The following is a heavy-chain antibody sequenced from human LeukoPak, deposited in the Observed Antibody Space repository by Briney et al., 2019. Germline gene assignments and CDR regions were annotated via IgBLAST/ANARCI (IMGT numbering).Heavy chain of an antibody. D-gene: IGHD6-13*01. V-gene: IGHV3-30*18. Sequence: PGRSLRLSCAASGFTFSSFGMHWVRQAPGKGLGWVAVMSYDGSNKYYADSVKGRFTISRDNSRNTIYLQMNSLRAEDTALYYCAKAAAAPGFDFWGQGTLVTVSS. J-gene: IGHJ4*02. CDR2: MSYDGSNK. CDR3: AKAAAAPGFDF. CDR1: GFTFSSFG.